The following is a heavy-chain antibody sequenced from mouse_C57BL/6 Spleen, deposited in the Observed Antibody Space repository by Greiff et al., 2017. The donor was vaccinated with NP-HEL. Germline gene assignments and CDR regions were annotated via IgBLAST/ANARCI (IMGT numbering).Heavy chain of an antibody. J-gene: IGHJ4*01. V-gene: IGHV1-82*01. D-gene: IGHD1-1*01. CDR3: ARESFLRGGAMDY. Sequence: VQLQQSGPELVKPGASVKISCKASGYAFSSSWMNWVKQRPGKGLEWIGRIYPGDGDTNYNGKFKGKATLTADKSSSTAYMQLSSLTSEDSAVYFCARESFLRGGAMDYWGQGTSVTVSS. CDR2: IYPGDGDT. CDR1: GYAFSSSW.